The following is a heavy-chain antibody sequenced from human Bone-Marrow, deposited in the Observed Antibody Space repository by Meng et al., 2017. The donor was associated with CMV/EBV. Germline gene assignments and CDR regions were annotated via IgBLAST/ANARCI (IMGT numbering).Heavy chain of an antibody. J-gene: IGHJ3*02. D-gene: IGHD3-10*01. V-gene: IGHV3-48*03. CDR3: AKDRGYYYGSGSYFWAHDAFDI. CDR1: GFTFSSYE. CDR2: ISSSGSTI. Sequence: GGSLRLSCAASGFTFSSYEMNWVRQAPGKGLEWVSYISSSGSTIYYADTVKGRFTISRDNAKNSLYLQMNSLRAEDTAVYYCAKDRGYYYGSGSYFWAHDAFDIWGQGTMVTVSS.